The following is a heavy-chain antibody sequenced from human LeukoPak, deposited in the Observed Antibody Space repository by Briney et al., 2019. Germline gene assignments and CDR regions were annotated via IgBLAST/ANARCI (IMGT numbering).Heavy chain of an antibody. Sequence: ASVKVSCKASGGTFSSYAINWVRQATGQGLEWMGWMNPNSGNTGYAQKFQGRVTITRNTSISTAYMELSSLRSEDTAVYYCARGKPLSRYDSSGYSPSDYWGQGTLVTVSS. CDR2: MNPNSGNT. V-gene: IGHV1-8*03. CDR3: ARGKPLSRYDSSGYSPSDY. D-gene: IGHD3-22*01. J-gene: IGHJ4*02. CDR1: GGTFSSYA.